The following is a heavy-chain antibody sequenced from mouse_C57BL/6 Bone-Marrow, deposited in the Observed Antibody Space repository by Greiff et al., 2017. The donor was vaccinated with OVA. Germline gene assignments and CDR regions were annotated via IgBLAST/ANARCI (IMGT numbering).Heavy chain of an antibody. Sequence: EVKLMESGGGLVKPGGSLKLSCAASGFTFSSYAMSWVRPTPEKRLEWVATISDGGSYTYYPDNVKGRFTISRDNAKNNLYLQMSHLKSEDTAMYYCARAIRPMDYWGQGTSVTVSS. CDR1: GFTFSSYA. CDR2: ISDGGSYT. V-gene: IGHV5-4*03. J-gene: IGHJ4*01. CDR3: ARAIRPMDY.